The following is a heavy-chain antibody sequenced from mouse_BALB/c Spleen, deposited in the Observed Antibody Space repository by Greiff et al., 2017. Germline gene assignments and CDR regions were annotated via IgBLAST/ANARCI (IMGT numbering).Heavy chain of an antibody. Sequence: VQLKESGGDLVKPGGSLKLSCAASGFTFSSYGMSWVRQTPDKRLEWVATISSGGSYTYYPDSVKGRFTISRDNAKNTLYLQMSSLKSEDTAMYYCAGGWFAYWGQGTLVTVSA. J-gene: IGHJ3*01. CDR1: GFTFSSYG. V-gene: IGHV5-6*01. CDR2: ISSGGSYT. CDR3: AGGWFAY.